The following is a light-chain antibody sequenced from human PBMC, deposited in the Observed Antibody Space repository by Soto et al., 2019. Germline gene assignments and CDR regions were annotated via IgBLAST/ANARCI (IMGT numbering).Light chain of an antibody. V-gene: IGKV3-20*01. J-gene: IGKJ2*01. CDR1: QRVSSSY. CDR3: QQYGSSPHT. CDR2: GAS. Sequence: EIVLTQSPGTLSLSPGERATLSCRASQRVSSSYLAWYQQKPGQAPRLLIYGASSRATGIPDRFSGSGSGKDFTLTISRLESEDFAVYYCQQYGSSPHTFGQGTKLEIK.